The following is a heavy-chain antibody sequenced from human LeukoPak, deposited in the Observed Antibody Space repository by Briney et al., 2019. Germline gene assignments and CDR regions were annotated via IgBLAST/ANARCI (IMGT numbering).Heavy chain of an antibody. CDR1: GFSFGNYW. Sequence: GGSLRLSCAASGFSFGNYWMHWVRQAPGQGLVWVSCINTDGGTTRYADAVKGRFTISRDNAKNTLYLQVNSLRAEDTAVYYCARDPDYDILTGYFRPPFDFWGQGTLVTVSS. CDR2: INTDGGTT. D-gene: IGHD3-9*01. J-gene: IGHJ4*02. CDR3: ARDPDYDILTGYFRPPFDF. V-gene: IGHV3-74*01.